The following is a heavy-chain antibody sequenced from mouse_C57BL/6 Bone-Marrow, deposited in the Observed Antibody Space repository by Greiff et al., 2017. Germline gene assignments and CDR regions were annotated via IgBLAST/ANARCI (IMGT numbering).Heavy chain of an antibody. CDR1: GYTFTDYY. D-gene: IGHD2-1*01. CDR3: ARGGLLWAY. J-gene: IGHJ3*01. CDR2: INPNNGGT. V-gene: IGHV1-26*01. Sequence: EVQLQQSGPELVKPGASVKISCKASGYTFTDYYMNWVKQSHGKSLEWIGDINPNNGGTSYNQKFKGKATLTVDKSSSTAYMELRSLTSEDSAVYYCARGGLLWAYWGQGTLVTVSA.